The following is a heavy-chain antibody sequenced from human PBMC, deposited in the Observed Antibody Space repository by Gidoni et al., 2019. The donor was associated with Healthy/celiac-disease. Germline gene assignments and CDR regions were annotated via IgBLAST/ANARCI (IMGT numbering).Heavy chain of an antibody. CDR3: ARDRRESAYCGGDCYFQAFDI. CDR2: IYYSGST. D-gene: IGHD2-21*02. Sequence: QVKLQASGPGLVKPSETLSLTCTVSGGSISRYYWSWIRKPPGKGLEWIGYIYYSGSTNYNPSLKSPVTISVDTSKNQFSLKLSSVTAADTAVYYCARDRRESAYCGGDCYFQAFDIWGQGTMVTVSS. V-gene: IGHV4-59*01. J-gene: IGHJ3*02. CDR1: GGSISRYY.